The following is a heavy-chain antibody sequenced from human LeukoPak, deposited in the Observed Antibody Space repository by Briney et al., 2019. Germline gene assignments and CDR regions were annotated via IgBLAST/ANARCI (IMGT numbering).Heavy chain of an antibody. J-gene: IGHJ4*02. V-gene: IGHV3-11*06. CDR1: GFIFSDFY. D-gene: IGHD6-6*01. CDR3: AKTARLFDY. Sequence: GGSLRLPCAASGFIFSDFYMSWVRQAAGKGLECIAYISPSSHDIIYADSVKGRFTISRDNAKNSLYLQMNSLRAEDTAVYYCAKTARLFDYWGQGTRVTVSS. CDR2: ISPSSHDI.